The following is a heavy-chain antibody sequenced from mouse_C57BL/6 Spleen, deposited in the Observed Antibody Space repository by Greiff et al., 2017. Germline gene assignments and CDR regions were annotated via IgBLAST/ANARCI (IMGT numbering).Heavy chain of an antibody. J-gene: IGHJ1*03. Sequence: QVQLQQPGTELVKPGASVKLSCKASGYTFTSYWMHWVKQRPGQGLEWIGNINPSNGGANYNEKFKSKATLTVDKSSSTAYMQLSSLTSEDSAVYYCARDEGYGNYWYFDVWGTGTTVTVSS. V-gene: IGHV1-53*01. CDR2: INPSNGGA. CDR3: ARDEGYGNYWYFDV. D-gene: IGHD2-1*01. CDR1: GYTFTSYW.